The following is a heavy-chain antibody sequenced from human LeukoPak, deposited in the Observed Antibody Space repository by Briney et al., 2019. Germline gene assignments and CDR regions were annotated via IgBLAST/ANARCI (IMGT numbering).Heavy chain of an antibody. Sequence: GGSLRLSCAASGFTFSSYAMSWVRQAPGKGLEWVSAISGSGGSTYYADSVKGRFTISRDNAKNSLYLQMNSLRAEDTAVYYCASYYDFWSGYYHIDYWGQGTLVTVSS. D-gene: IGHD3-3*01. CDR3: ASYYDFWSGYYHIDY. CDR2: ISGSGGST. CDR1: GFTFSSYA. J-gene: IGHJ4*02. V-gene: IGHV3-23*01.